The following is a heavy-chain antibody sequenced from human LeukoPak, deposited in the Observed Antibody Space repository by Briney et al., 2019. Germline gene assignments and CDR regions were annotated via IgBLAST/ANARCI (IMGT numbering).Heavy chain of an antibody. CDR2: MNPNSGNT. Sequence: ASVKVSCKASGYTFTSYDINWVRQATGQGLEWMGGMNPNSGNTGYAQKFQGRVTITRNTSISTAYMELSSLRSEDTAVYYCARAGVGAPYYYYYMDVWGKGTTVTVSS. CDR3: ARAGVGAPYYYYYMDV. CDR1: GYTFTSYD. V-gene: IGHV1-8*03. D-gene: IGHD1-26*01. J-gene: IGHJ6*03.